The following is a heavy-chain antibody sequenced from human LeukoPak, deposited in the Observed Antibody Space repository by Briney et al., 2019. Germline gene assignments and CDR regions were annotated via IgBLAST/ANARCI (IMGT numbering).Heavy chain of an antibody. CDR3: ASSHDSSGND. Sequence: GGSLRLSCVASGFSFSTYWMAWIRQAPGKGLEWVANIRYDGAYKFYAGSVKGRFTISRDNAKNSLSLEMHSLRADDTAVYFCASSHDSSGNDWGQGTLVTVSS. CDR2: IRYDGAYK. J-gene: IGHJ4*02. D-gene: IGHD3-22*01. V-gene: IGHV3-7*01. CDR1: GFSFSTYW.